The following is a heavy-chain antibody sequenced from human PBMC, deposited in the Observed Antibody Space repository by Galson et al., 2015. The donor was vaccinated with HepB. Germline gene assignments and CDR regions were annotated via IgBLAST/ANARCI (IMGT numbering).Heavy chain of an antibody. D-gene: IGHD6-13*01. J-gene: IGHJ3*02. CDR3: ARPGGLSSSWLLANDAFDI. Sequence: SETLSLTCAVYGGSFSGYYWSWIRQPPGKGLEWIGEINHSGSTNYNPSLKSRVTISVDTSKNQFSLKLSSVTAADTAVYYCARPGGLSSSWLLANDAFDIWGQGTMVTVSS. CDR1: GGSFSGYY. CDR2: INHSGST. V-gene: IGHV4-34*01.